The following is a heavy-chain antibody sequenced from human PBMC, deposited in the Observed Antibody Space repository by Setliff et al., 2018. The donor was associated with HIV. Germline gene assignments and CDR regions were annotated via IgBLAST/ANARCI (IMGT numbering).Heavy chain of an antibody. D-gene: IGHD3-10*01. J-gene: IGHJ4*02. V-gene: IGHV4-34*01. CDR2: INQSGST. CDR3: ARGGGITWRSYSFDY. CDR1: NASFSDYY. Sequence: SETLSLTCAVYNASFSDYYRGWIRQAPGKGLEWIGEINQSGSTNYNPSLKSRVTMSVATSKNQFSLKLSSVTAADTAVYYCARGGGITWRSYSFDYWGQGTLVTVSS.